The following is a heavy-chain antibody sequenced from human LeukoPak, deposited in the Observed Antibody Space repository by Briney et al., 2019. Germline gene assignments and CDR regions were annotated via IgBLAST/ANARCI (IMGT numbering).Heavy chain of an antibody. D-gene: IGHD3-9*01. V-gene: IGHV4-34*01. Sequence: SETLSLTCGVFGVSINDYYGSWIRQSPGKGLEWIGEIRHTEGTRYNPSLESRVTMSVGTSENQLSLKLIFVTAADTAVYYCARIRCGHSGSVCYNHWGLGTLVTVSS. CDR2: IRHTEGT. J-gene: IGHJ1*01. CDR3: ARIRCGHSGSVCYNH. CDR1: GVSINDYY.